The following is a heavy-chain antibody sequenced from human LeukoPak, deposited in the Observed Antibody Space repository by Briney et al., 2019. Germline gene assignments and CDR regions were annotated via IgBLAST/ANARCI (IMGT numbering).Heavy chain of an antibody. CDR2: IIPIFGTA. Sequence: ASVKVSCKASGGTFSSYAISWVRQASGQGLEWMGGIIPIFGTANYAQKFQGRVTITTDESTSTAYMELSSLRSEDTAVYYCARSPQLAARPGYYYYYMDVWGKGTTVTVSS. V-gene: IGHV1-69*05. CDR1: GGTFSSYA. CDR3: ARSPQLAARPGYYYYYMDV. D-gene: IGHD6-6*01. J-gene: IGHJ6*03.